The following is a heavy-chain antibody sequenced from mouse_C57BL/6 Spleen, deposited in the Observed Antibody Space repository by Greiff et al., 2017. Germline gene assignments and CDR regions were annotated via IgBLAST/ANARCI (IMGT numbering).Heavy chain of an antibody. D-gene: IGHD1-1*01. V-gene: IGHV1-9*01. J-gene: IGHJ2*01. CDR1: GYTFTGYW. CDR3: ARGPYYYGSSYYMDY. CDR2: ILPGSGST. Sequence: QVQLKESGAELMKPGASVKLSCKATGYTFTGYWLEWVKQRPGHGLEWIGEILPGSGSTNYNEKFKGKATFTADTSSNTAYMQLSSLTTEYSAIYYCARGPYYYGSSYYMDYWGQGTTLTVSS.